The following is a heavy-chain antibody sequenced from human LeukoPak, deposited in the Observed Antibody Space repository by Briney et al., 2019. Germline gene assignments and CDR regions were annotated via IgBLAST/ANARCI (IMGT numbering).Heavy chain of an antibody. J-gene: IGHJ4*02. CDR2: INHSGST. Sequence: SETLSLTCTVSGGSISSYYWSWIRQPPGKGLEWIGEINHSGSTNYNPSLKSRVTISVDTSKNQFSLKLSSVTAADTAVYYCARGGYSYGYRGRYFDYWGQGTLVTVSS. V-gene: IGHV4-34*01. D-gene: IGHD5-18*01. CDR3: ARGGYSYGYRGRYFDY. CDR1: GGSISSYY.